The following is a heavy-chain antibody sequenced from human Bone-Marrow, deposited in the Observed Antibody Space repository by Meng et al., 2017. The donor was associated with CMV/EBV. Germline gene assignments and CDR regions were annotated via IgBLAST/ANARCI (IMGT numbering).Heavy chain of an antibody. D-gene: IGHD2/OR15-2a*01. CDR3: AYVGSTTYAFAI. V-gene: IGHV3-30*04. Sequence: GGSLRLSCAASGFTFSTYAIHWVRQAPGKGLEWVALISYDGSTKYYADSVKGRFTISRDTSKYTLYLQMNSPKAEDTAVYYCAYVGSTTYAFAIWGPGPMVTGSS. CDR1: GFTFSTYA. J-gene: IGHJ3*02. CDR2: ISYDGSTK.